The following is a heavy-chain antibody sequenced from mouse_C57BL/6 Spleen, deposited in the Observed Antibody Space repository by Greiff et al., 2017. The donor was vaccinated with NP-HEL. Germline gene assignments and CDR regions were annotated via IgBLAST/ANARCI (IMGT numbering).Heavy chain of an antibody. CDR2: IYPGDGDT. J-gene: IGHJ4*01. CDR1: GYAFSSYW. CDR3: AILRDYAMDY. V-gene: IGHV1-80*01. Sequence: QVQLKESGAELVKPGASVKISCKASGYAFSSYWMNWVKQRPGKGLEWIGQIYPGDGDTNYNGKFKGKATLTADKSSSTAYMQLSSLTSEDSAVYFCAILRDYAMDYWGQGTSVTVSS. D-gene: IGHD1-1*01.